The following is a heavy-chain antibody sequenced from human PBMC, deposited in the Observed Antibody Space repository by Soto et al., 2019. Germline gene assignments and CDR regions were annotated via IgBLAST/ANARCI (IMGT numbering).Heavy chain of an antibody. CDR2: ISGSGGST. CDR1: GFTFSSYA. D-gene: IGHD6-13*01. V-gene: IGHV3-23*01. Sequence: QAVGSLRLSCAASGFTFSSYAMSWVRQAPGKGLEWVSAISGSGGSTYYADSVKGRFTISRDNSKNTLYLQMNSLRAEDTAVYYCAKRIAAAGGFDPWGQGTLVTVSS. J-gene: IGHJ5*02. CDR3: AKRIAAAGGFDP.